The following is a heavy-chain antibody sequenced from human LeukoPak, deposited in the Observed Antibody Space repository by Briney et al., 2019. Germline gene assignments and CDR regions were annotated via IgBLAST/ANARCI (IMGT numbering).Heavy chain of an antibody. J-gene: IGHJ3*02. CDR2: ISGSGGST. Sequence: GGSLRLSCAASGFTFSSYAMSWVRQAPGKGLEWVSAISGSGGSTYYADSVKGRLTISRDNSKNTLYLQTNSLRAEDTAVYYCAKGVNYDILTGYFHAFDIWGQGTMVTVSS. V-gene: IGHV3-23*01. CDR1: GFTFSSYA. CDR3: AKGVNYDILTGYFHAFDI. D-gene: IGHD3-9*01.